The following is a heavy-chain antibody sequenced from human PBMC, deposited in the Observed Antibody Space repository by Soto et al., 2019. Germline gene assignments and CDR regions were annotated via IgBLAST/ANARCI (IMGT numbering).Heavy chain of an antibody. Sequence: SETLSLTCTVSGGSISSGDYYWSWIRQPPRKGLEWIGYIYYSGSTYYNPSLKSRVTISVDTSKNHFSLKLSSVIAADTAVYYCARDGVSSSPALSTEGVDYYYGMDVWGQGTTVTVSS. J-gene: IGHJ6*02. V-gene: IGHV4-30-4*01. D-gene: IGHD6-6*01. CDR1: GGSISSGDYY. CDR2: IYYSGST. CDR3: ARDGVSSSPALSTEGVDYYYGMDV.